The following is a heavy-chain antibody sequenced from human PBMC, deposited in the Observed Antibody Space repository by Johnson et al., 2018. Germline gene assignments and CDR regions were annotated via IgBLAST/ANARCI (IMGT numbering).Heavy chain of an antibody. Sequence: QLVESGGGVVQPGTSLRLSCGVSGVTLSTSIMHWVRQAPGKGLEWVALISHNEIDKQYGDSAKDRFTISRDISKNTVYLQMNSLRVEDTAVYYCAREAYSSGRAGIFHIWGQGTMVTVSS. J-gene: IGHJ3*02. V-gene: IGHV3-30-3*01. CDR2: ISHNEIDK. CDR1: GVTLSTSI. D-gene: IGHD6-19*01. CDR3: AREAYSSGRAGIFHI.